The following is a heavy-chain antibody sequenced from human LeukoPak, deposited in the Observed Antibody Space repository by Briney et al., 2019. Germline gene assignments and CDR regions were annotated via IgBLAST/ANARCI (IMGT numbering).Heavy chain of an antibody. J-gene: IGHJ4*02. V-gene: IGHV3-21*01. CDR1: GFTFSSYS. CDR2: ISSSSGYI. D-gene: IGHD3-3*01. Sequence: GGSLRLSCAASGFTFSSYSMNWVRQAPGKGLEWVSSISSSSGYIYYADSVKGRFTISRDNAKNSLYLQMNSLRAEDTAVYYCAREGYLGTYYDFWSGYYSSPRFDYWGQGTLVTVSS. CDR3: AREGYLGTYYDFWSGYYSSPRFDY.